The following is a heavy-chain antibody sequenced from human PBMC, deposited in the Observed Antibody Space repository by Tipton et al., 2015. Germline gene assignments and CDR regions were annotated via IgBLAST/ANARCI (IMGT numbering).Heavy chain of an antibody. J-gene: IGHJ3*02. D-gene: IGHD3-3*01. CDR1: GFTLSDYY. CDR3: AKDMARDFAFYEAFDI. Sequence: SLRLSCAASGFTLSDYYMSWIRQAPGKGLEWLSYINTGGDTIFYADSVRGRFTISRDNAKNSLYLQMNSLRAEDTALYFCAKDMARDFAFYEAFDIWGQGTMVTVSS. CDR2: INTGGDTI. V-gene: IGHV3-11*01.